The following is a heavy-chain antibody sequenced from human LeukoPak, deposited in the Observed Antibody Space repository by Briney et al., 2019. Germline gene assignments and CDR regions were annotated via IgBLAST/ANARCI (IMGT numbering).Heavy chain of an antibody. CDR3: ARVVPSYGDYVYYYYYMDV. CDR2: IYHSGST. J-gene: IGHJ6*03. V-gene: IGHV4-4*02. Sequence: SGTLSLTCAVSGGSISSSNWWSWVRQPPGKGLEWIGEIYHSGSTNYNPSLKSRVTISVDKSKNQFSLKLSSVTAADTAVYYCARVVPSYGDYVYYYYYMDVWGKGTTVTVSS. D-gene: IGHD4-17*01. CDR1: GGSISSSNW.